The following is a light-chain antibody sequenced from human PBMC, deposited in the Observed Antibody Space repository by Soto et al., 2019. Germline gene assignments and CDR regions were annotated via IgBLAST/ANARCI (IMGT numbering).Light chain of an antibody. Sequence: QSALTQPPSASGSPGQSVTISCTGTSSDVGGYNYVSWYQQHPGKAPKLMIYEVSKRPSGVPDRFSGSKSGNTASLTVSGLQAEDEADYYCSSYAGSNLYVFGTGTKATVL. CDR1: SSDVGGYNY. CDR3: SSYAGSNLYV. J-gene: IGLJ1*01. V-gene: IGLV2-8*01. CDR2: EVS.